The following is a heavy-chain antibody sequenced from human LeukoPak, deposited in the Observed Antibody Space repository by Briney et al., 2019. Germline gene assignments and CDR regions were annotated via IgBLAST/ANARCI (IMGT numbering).Heavy chain of an antibody. CDR3: KAGTELDTGFDY. D-gene: IGHD1/OR15-1a*01. CDR2: IYYSGST. J-gene: IGHJ4*02. Sequence: PSETLSLTCTVSGGSISSSSYYWGWIRQPPGKGLEWIGSIYYSGSTYYNPSLKSRVTISVDTSKNQFSLKLSSVTAADTAVYYCKAGTELDTGFDYWGQGTLVTVS. CDR1: GGSISSSSYY. V-gene: IGHV4-39*07.